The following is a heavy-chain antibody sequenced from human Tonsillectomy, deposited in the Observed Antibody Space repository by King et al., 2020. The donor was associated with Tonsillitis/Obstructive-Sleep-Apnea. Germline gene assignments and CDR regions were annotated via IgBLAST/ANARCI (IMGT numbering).Heavy chain of an antibody. CDR2: VSGSGGST. D-gene: IGHD3-3*01. CDR1: GFTFSSYA. V-gene: IGHV3-23*04. CDR3: AKWSVGDFWSGYYPLDFDY. J-gene: IGHJ4*02. Sequence: VQLVESGGGLVQPGGSLRLSCAASGFTFSSYAMSWVRQAPGKGLEWVSAVSGSGGSTYYPDSVKGRFTISRDNSKNTLYLQMNSLRAEDTAVYYCAKWSVGDFWSGYYPLDFDYWGQGTLVTVSS.